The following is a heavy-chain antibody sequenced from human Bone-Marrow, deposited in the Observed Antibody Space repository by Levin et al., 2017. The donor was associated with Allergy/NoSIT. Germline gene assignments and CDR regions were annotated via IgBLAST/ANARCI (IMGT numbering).Heavy chain of an antibody. CDR1: GYTFTGYY. D-gene: IGHD6-13*01. Sequence: GGSLRLSCKASGYTFTGYYMHWVRQAPGQGLEWMGRINPNSGGTNYAQKFQGRVTMTRDTSISTAYMELSRLRSDDTAVYYCARDYPLVPFDYWGQGTLVTVSS. CDR3: ARDYPLVPFDY. V-gene: IGHV1-2*06. J-gene: IGHJ4*02. CDR2: INPNSGGT.